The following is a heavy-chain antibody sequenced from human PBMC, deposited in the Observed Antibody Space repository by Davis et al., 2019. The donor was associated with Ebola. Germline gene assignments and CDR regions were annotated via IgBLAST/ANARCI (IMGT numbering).Heavy chain of an antibody. CDR1: GFTFSSYG. V-gene: IGHV3-30*18. J-gene: IGHJ4*02. D-gene: IGHD4-17*01. CDR3: AKGTTADY. CDR2: ISYDGSNK. Sequence: GESLKISCAASGFTFSSYGMHWVRQAPGKGLEWVAVISYDGSNKYYADSVKGRFTISRDNSKNTPYLQMNSLRAEDTAVYYCAKGTTADYWGQGTLVTVSS.